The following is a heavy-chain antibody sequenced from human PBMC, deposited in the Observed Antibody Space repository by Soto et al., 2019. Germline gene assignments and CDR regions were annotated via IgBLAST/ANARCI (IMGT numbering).Heavy chain of an antibody. D-gene: IGHD3-16*01. Sequence: QVQLQESGPRLVRPSGALSLTCSVSGASITSGHWWPWVRQSPGKGLEWIGEISDRGSAYSNPSLKSRVSLSVNKSQNQFSLRLTSVTAADTAIYYCTRSTHAMNGGSHYMALDDDLVTGMDVWGPGTTVTVSS. CDR3: TRSTHAMNGGSHYMALDDDLVTGMDV. V-gene: IGHV4-4*02. J-gene: IGHJ6*02. CDR1: GASITSGHW. CDR2: ISDRGSA.